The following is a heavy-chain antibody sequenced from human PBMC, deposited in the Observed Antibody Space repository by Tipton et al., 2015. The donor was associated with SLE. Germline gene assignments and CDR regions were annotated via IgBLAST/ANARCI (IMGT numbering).Heavy chain of an antibody. Sequence: TLSLTCSVSNGSISRSSYYWGWIRQPPGKGLEWIASIYYSGSTTYYNPSLKSRATISVDTSNNQFSLLLTSVSAPGTAVYYCAGRRTGYRDAFDIWGQGTMVTVSS. CDR1: NGSISRSSYY. CDR3: AGRRTGYRDAFDI. D-gene: IGHD5-12*01. CDR2: IYYSGSTT. J-gene: IGHJ3*02. V-gene: IGHV4-39*01.